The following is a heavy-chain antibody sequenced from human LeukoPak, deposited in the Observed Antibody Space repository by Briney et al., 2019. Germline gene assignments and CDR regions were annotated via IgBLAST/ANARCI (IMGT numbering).Heavy chain of an antibody. CDR3: AKDLLAATIDYYFDY. CDR1: GFTFSTYS. V-gene: IGHV3-23*01. CDR2: ISGSGGRT. Sequence: GGSLRLSCAASGFTFSTYSMSWVRQAPGKGLEWVSVISGSGGRTYYADSVKGRFTISRDNSKNTLYVQMNSLRAEDTAVYYCAKDLLAATIDYYFDYWGQGTLVTVSS. J-gene: IGHJ4*02. D-gene: IGHD5-12*01.